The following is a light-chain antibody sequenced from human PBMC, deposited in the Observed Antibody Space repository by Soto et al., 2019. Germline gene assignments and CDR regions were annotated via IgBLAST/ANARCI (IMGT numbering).Light chain of an antibody. CDR1: SSSSGKNF. V-gene: IGLV1-51*01. CDR2: EDN. J-gene: IGLJ2*01. CDR3: ASWDSSLRVVV. Sequence: QSILTQPPSVSAAPGQKVTISCSGSSSSSGKNFVSWYQQVARTAPKLLIYEDNKRPSGIPDRFSGSKSGTSATLGITGLQTGDEAEYYCASWDSSLRVVVFGGGTKLT.